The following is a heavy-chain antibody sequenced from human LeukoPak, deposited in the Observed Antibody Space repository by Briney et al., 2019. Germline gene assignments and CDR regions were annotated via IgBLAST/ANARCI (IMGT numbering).Heavy chain of an antibody. J-gene: IGHJ4*02. CDR3: ARVVTYHDVLTGYYRDYFDY. CDR2: INHSEIT. CDR1: GGSFSGYY. D-gene: IGHD3-9*01. Sequence: SETLSLTCAVYGGSFSGYYWSWIRQPPGKGLEWIGEINHSEITNYNPSLKSRVTISVDTSKNQFSLKLSSVTAADTAVYYCARVVTYHDVLTGYYRDYFDYWGQGILVTVSS. V-gene: IGHV4-34*01.